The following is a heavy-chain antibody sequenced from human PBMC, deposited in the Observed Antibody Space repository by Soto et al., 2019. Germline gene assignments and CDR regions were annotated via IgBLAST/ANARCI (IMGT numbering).Heavy chain of an antibody. V-gene: IGHV3-33*01. CDR1: EFTFSSYG. J-gene: IGHJ4*02. Sequence: GGSLRLSCVASEFTFSSYGMHWVRQAPGKGLEWVATIWHDGSIKCYADSVKGRFAISRDNSKNTLYLQMNSLRAEDTAVYYCAADVYYDILTGLVPIDYWGQGTLVTVSS. CDR3: AADVYYDILTGLVPIDY. D-gene: IGHD3-9*01. CDR2: IWHDGSIK.